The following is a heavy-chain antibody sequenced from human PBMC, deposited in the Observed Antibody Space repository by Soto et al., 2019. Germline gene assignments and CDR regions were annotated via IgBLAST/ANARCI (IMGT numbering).Heavy chain of an antibody. CDR3: ASEYCGGDCYSAARYGMDV. CDR1: GYTFTSYA. CDR2: INAGNGNT. Sequence: QVQLVQSGAEVKKPGASVKVSCKASGYTFTSYAMHWVRQAPGQRLDWMGWINAGNGNTKYSQKFQGRVTITRDTSASTAYMELSSLRSEDTAVYYCASEYCGGDCYSAARYGMDVWGQGTTVTVSS. J-gene: IGHJ6*02. V-gene: IGHV1-3*01. D-gene: IGHD2-21*02.